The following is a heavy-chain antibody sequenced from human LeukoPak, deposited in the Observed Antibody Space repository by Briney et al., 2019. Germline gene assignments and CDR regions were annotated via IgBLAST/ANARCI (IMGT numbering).Heavy chain of an antibody. Sequence: SETLSLTCTVSGGSISSYYWSWIRQPPGKGLEWIGYIYYSGSTNYNPSLKSRVTISVDTSKNQFSLKLSSVTAADTAVYYCAREGMAGKWLRFNDAFDIWGQGTMVTVSS. CDR1: GGSISSYY. V-gene: IGHV4-59*01. D-gene: IGHD5-12*01. J-gene: IGHJ3*02. CDR2: IYYSGST. CDR3: AREGMAGKWLRFNDAFDI.